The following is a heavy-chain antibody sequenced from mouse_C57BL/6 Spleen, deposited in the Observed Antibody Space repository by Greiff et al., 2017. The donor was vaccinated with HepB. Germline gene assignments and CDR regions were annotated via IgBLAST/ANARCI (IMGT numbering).Heavy chain of an antibody. CDR3: ARFDYGSSYDWYFDV. V-gene: IGHV1-64*01. Sequence: VQLKQPGAELVKPGASVKLSCKASGYTFTSYWMHWVKQRPGQGLEWIGMIHPNSGSTNYNEKFKSKATLTVDKSSSTAYMQLSSLTSEDSAVYYCARFDYGSSYDWYFDVWGTGTTVTVSS. CDR2: IHPNSGST. D-gene: IGHD1-1*01. CDR1: GYTFTSYW. J-gene: IGHJ1*03.